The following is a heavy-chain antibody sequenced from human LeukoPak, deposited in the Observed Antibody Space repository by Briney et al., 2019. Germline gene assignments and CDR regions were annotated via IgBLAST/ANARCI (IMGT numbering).Heavy chain of an antibody. CDR2: IYHSGST. Sequence: SETLSLTCAVSGYSISSGYYWGSTRQPPGKGLDWIGSIYHSGSTYYNQSLKSRVTISVDTSKNQSSLKLSSVTAADAAVYYCARLRTMIGVGYWGQGTLVTVSS. J-gene: IGHJ4*02. CDR3: ARLRTMIGVGY. V-gene: IGHV4-38-2*01. CDR1: GYSISSGYY. D-gene: IGHD3-22*01.